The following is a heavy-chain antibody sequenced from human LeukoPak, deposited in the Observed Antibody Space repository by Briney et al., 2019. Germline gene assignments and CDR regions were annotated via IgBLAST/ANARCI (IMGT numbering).Heavy chain of an antibody. Sequence: SVKVSCKASGYTFTSYGISWVRQPPGQGLEWMGWISAYNGNTNYAQKLQGRVTRTTDTSTSTAYMELRSLRSDDTAVYYCARFIVVVPAAMEGFDYWGQGTLVTVSS. J-gene: IGHJ4*02. CDR2: ISAYNGNT. V-gene: IGHV1-18*01. CDR1: GYTFTSYG. D-gene: IGHD2-2*01. CDR3: ARFIVVVPAAMEGFDY.